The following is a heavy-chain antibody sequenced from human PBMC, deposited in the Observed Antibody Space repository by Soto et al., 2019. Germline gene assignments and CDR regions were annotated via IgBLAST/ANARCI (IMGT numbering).Heavy chain of an antibody. CDR2: IKSKTDGGTI. D-gene: IGHD5-12*01. CDR3: TTAHPRGPDY. CDR1: GFTFSSYG. Sequence: PWRSLRLSCASSGFTFSSYGMHWVRQAPGKGLEWVGLIKSKTDGGTIDYPAPVKGRFIISRDDSRNTLYLQMNSLKTEDTAVYYCTTAHPRGPDYWGQGTLVTVSS. V-gene: IGHV3-15*01. J-gene: IGHJ4*02.